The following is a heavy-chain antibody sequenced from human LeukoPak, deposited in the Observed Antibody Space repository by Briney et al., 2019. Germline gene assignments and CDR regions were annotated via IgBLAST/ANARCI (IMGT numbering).Heavy chain of an antibody. V-gene: IGHV4-59*08. CDR3: ARLPIVVVPAAPPRGGAFDI. Sequence: SETLSLTCTVSGGSISSYYWSWIRQPPGKGLEWIGYIYYSGSTNYNPSLKSRVTISVDTSKNQFSLKLSSVTAADTAVYYCARLPIVVVPAAPPRGGAFDIWGRGTMVTVSS. D-gene: IGHD2-2*01. J-gene: IGHJ3*02. CDR1: GGSISSYY. CDR2: IYYSGST.